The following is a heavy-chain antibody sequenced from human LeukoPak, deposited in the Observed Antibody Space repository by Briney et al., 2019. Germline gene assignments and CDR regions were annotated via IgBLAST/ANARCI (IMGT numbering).Heavy chain of an antibody. V-gene: IGHV3-20*04. CDR3: AREGVKRAVAGTWLDP. Sequence: GGSLRLSCAASGFTFDDYGMSWVRQAPGKGLEWVSGINWNGGRRGYVDSVKGRFTISRDNAKNSLYLQMNSLRAEDTALYYCAREGVKRAVAGTWLDPWGQGTLVTVAS. CDR2: INWNGGRR. J-gene: IGHJ5*02. D-gene: IGHD6-19*01. CDR1: GFTFDDYG.